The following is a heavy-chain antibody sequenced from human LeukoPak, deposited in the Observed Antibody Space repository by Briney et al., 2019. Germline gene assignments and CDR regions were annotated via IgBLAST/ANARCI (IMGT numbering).Heavy chain of an antibody. CDR1: GGSISSSNW. V-gene: IGHV4-4*02. J-gene: IGHJ6*02. D-gene: IGHD1-1*01. Sequence: SGTLSLTCAVSGGSISSSNWWSWVRQPPGKGLEWIGEIYHSGSTNYNPSLKSRVTISVDKSKNQFSLKLSSVTAADTAVYYCARERYVQLEQVYGMDVWGQGTTVTVSS. CDR2: IYHSGST. CDR3: ARERYVQLEQVYGMDV.